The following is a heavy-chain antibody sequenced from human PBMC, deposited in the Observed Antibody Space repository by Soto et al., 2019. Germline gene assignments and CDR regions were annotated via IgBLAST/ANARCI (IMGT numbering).Heavy chain of an antibody. V-gene: IGHV3-23*01. CDR2: ISGGGSIT. D-gene: IGHD6-13*01. J-gene: IGHJ4*02. CDR3: AKTIRGGYSSSWYYFDY. Sequence: PGGFLRLSCAASGFTFINYAMTWVRQAPGKGLEWVSTISGGGSITYYADSLKGRFTISRDNSKNTLYLQINSLRAEDTAVYYCAKTIRGGYSSSWYYFDYWGQGTLVTVSS. CDR1: GFTFINYA.